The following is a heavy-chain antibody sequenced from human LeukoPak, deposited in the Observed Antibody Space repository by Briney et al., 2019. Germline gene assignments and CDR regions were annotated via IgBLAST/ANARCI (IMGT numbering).Heavy chain of an antibody. CDR1: GYTFTSYG. V-gene: IGHV1-18*01. D-gene: IGHD5-12*01. J-gene: IGHJ4*02. Sequence: GASVKVSCKASGYTFTSYGISWVRQAPGRGLEWMGWISAYNGNTNYAQKLQGRVAMTTDTSTSTAYMELSRLRSDDTAVYYCARDRGRWLRDFDYWGQGTLVTVSS. CDR3: ARDRGRWLRDFDY. CDR2: ISAYNGNT.